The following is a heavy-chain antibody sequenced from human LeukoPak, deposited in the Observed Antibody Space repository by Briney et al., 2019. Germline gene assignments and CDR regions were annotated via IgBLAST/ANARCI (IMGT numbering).Heavy chain of an antibody. CDR2: IYYSGST. J-gene: IGHJ3*02. V-gene: IGHV4-30-4*01. Sequence: SETLSLTWTVSGGSISSGDYYWSWIRQHPGKGLEWIGYIYYSGSTYYNPSLKSRVTISVDTSKNQFSLKLSSVTAADTAVYYCVGYCSGGSCYGAFDIWGQGTMVTVSS. D-gene: IGHD2-15*01. CDR3: VGYCSGGSCYGAFDI. CDR1: GGSISSGDYY.